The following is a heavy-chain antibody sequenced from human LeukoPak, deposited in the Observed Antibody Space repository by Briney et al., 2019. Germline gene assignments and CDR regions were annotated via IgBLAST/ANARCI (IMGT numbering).Heavy chain of an antibody. J-gene: IGHJ4*02. CDR3: AKPNYGDYVSVPFDY. Sequence: GGPLRLSCAASGFTFSSYAMSWVRQAPGKGLEWVSAISGSGGSTYYADSVKGRFTISRDNSKNTLYLQMNSPRAEDTAVYYCAKPNYGDYVSVPFDYWGQGTLVTVSS. V-gene: IGHV3-23*01. CDR2: ISGSGGST. CDR1: GFTFSSYA. D-gene: IGHD4-17*01.